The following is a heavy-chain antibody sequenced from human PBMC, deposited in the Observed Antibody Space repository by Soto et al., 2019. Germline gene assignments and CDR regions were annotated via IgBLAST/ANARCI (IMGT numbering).Heavy chain of an antibody. CDR3: ARHGLGILNLVGAWFDP. CDR1: GGSISSYY. Sequence: QVQLQESGPGLVKPSETLSLTCTVSGGSISSYYWSWIRQSPGKGLEWIGYIYYSGSTNYNPSLKSRVTISVDTSKNQFSLKLSSVTAADTAMYYCARHGLGILNLVGAWFDPWGQGTLVTVSS. J-gene: IGHJ5*02. D-gene: IGHD7-27*01. CDR2: IYYSGST. V-gene: IGHV4-59*08.